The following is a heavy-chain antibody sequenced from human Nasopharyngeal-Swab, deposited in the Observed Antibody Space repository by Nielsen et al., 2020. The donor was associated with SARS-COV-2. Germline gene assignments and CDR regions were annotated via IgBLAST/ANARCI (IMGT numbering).Heavy chain of an antibody. D-gene: IGHD6-13*01. J-gene: IGHJ4*02. CDR2: IYHSGST. V-gene: IGHV4-4*02. CDR3: ATYYSISWYYFDY. Sequence: SEPLSSTCALSGGSISSSNWWSCVRQPPGNGLEWIGEIYHSGSTNYNPSLKSRVTISVDKSKNQFSLKLSSVTAADTAVYYCATYYSISWYYFDYWGQGTLVTVSS. CDR1: GGSISSSNW.